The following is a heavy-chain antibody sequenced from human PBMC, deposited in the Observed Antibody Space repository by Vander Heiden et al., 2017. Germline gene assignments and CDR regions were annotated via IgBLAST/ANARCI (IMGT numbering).Heavy chain of an antibody. Sequence: VQLPPRGAGLFKPSETLSLTCAVCGGSFSGYDWSGIRQPPGKGLEWIGEINHSGSTNYNPSLKSRVTISVDTSKNQFSRKLSSVTAADTAVDYGARDSGWYVRWGQGTMVTVSS. V-gene: IGHV4-34*01. D-gene: IGHD6-19*01. CDR1: GGSFSGYD. J-gene: IGHJ4*02. CDR3: ARDSGWYVR. CDR2: INHSGST.